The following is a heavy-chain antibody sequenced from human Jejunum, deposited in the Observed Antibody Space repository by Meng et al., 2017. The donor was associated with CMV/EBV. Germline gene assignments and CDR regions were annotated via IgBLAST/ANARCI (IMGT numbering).Heavy chain of an antibody. CDR1: GYHFTNYR. CDR2: ISAYNGNT. CDR3: ARVEVGITSGDY. V-gene: IGHV1-18*01. Sequence: SGGEVKKPGASVKSRCKASGYHFTNYRIPWVRQAPGPGLEWMGWISAYNGNTNYAQTLQGRVTMTTDTSTSTAYMELGSLRSDDTAVYYCARVEVGITSGDYWGQGTLVTVSS. J-gene: IGHJ4*02. D-gene: IGHD1-26*01.